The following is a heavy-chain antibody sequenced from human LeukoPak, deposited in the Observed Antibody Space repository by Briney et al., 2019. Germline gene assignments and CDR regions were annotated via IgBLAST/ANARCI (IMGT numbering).Heavy chain of an antibody. CDR3: AKGWVVVAGSTNWFDP. D-gene: IGHD3-22*01. Sequence: GGSLRLSCAASGFIFSDYAMSWVRQAPGKGLEWVSGISGSGGSTYYADSVKGRFTISRDNSKNTLYLQMKSLRAEDTAVYYCAKGWVVVAGSTNWFDPRGQGTLVTVSS. V-gene: IGHV3-23*01. CDR1: GFIFSDYA. CDR2: ISGSGGST. J-gene: IGHJ5*02.